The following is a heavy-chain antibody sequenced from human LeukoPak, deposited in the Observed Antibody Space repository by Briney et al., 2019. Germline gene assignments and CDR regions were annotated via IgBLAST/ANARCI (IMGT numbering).Heavy chain of an antibody. V-gene: IGHV5-51*01. CDR1: GYRFNSYW. Sequence: GESLKISCQGFGYRFNSYWIGWVRQMPGKGLEWMGVIYGGDSETKYSPSFQGHVTISADKSISTAYLQWGSLKASDTAMYYCATLWNYDRGKAFDIWGQGTMVTVSS. D-gene: IGHD3-22*01. CDR2: IYGGDSET. CDR3: ATLWNYDRGKAFDI. J-gene: IGHJ3*02.